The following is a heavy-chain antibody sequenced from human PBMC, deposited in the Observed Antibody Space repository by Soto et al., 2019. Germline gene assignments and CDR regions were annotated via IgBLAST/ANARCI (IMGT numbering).Heavy chain of an antibody. J-gene: IGHJ5*02. CDR3: ARDFVGDVVVPAAMGFDP. D-gene: IGHD2-2*01. Sequence: QVQLVQSGAEVKKPGSSVKVSCKASGGTFSSYTISWVRQAPGQGLEWMGRIIPILGIANYAQKFQGRVTMTTDKTTSTAYMELSSLRSEDTAVYYCARDFVGDVVVPAAMGFDPWGQGTLVTVSS. V-gene: IGHV1-69*08. CDR2: IIPILGIA. CDR1: GGTFSSYT.